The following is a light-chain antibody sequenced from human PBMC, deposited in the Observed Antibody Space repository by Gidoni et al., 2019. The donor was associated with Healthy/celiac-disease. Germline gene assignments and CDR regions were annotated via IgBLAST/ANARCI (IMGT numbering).Light chain of an antibody. CDR3: QQRSNWPPGFT. CDR1: QSVSSY. Sequence: DIVLTQPPATLSLSPGERATLSCRASQSVSSYLAWYQQKPGQAPRLLIYDASNRATGIPARFSGSGSGTDFTLTISSLEPEDFAVYYCQQRSNWPPGFTFGPGTKVDIK. V-gene: IGKV3-11*01. CDR2: DAS. J-gene: IGKJ3*01.